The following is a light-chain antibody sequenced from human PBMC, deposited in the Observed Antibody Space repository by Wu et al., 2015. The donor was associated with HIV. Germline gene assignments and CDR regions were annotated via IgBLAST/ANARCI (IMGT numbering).Light chain of an antibody. Sequence: QMTQSPSSLSASVGDRVTITCQASQDISNYLNWYQQKLGKAPKVLIYDSSNVETGVPSRFSGSGSGTHFTFTISNVQPADIGTYYCQQYDKVPYSFGPGDRSWRS. CDR1: QDISNY. CDR2: DSS. V-gene: IGKV1-33*01. J-gene: IGKJ2*03. CDR3: QQYDKVPYS.